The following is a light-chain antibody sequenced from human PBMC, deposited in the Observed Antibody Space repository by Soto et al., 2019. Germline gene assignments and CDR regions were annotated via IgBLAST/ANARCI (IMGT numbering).Light chain of an antibody. CDR2: AAS. Sequence: DIQITQSPCSVSASVGDRVAITCRASQGIRTWLAWYQQKPGKAPKVLIYAASSLQSGVPSRFSGSGSGTDFTLSINSLQPEDFATYYCQQANSFSFGQGTRLEIK. J-gene: IGKJ5*01. CDR3: QQANSFS. V-gene: IGKV1-12*01. CDR1: QGIRTW.